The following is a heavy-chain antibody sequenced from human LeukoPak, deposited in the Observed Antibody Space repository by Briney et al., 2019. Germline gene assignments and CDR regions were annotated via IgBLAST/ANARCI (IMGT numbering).Heavy chain of an antibody. D-gene: IGHD3-9*01. J-gene: IGHJ6*02. Sequence: SGGSLGLSRAAFGFTFSSYDMHWVRQATGKGLEWVSAIGTAGDTYYPGSVKGRFTISRENAKNSLYLQMNSLRAGDTAVYYCARAYYDILTVGVGYGMDVWGQGTTVTVSS. CDR1: GFTFSSYD. CDR2: IGTAGDT. CDR3: ARAYYDILTVGVGYGMDV. V-gene: IGHV3-13*04.